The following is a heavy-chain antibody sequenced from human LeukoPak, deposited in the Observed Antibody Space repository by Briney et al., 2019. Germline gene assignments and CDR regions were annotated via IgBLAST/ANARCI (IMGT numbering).Heavy chain of an antibody. D-gene: IGHD6-13*01. CDR3: ASSSSSWYFWFDP. J-gene: IGHJ5*02. Sequence: KTSQTLSLTCTVSGGSISSGDYYWSWIRQPPGKGLEWIEYIYYSGSTYYNPSLNSRVTISVDTSKNQFSLKLSSVTAADTAVYYCASSSSSWYFWFDPWGQGTLVTVSS. CDR1: GGSISSGDYY. CDR2: IYYSGST. V-gene: IGHV4-30-4*01.